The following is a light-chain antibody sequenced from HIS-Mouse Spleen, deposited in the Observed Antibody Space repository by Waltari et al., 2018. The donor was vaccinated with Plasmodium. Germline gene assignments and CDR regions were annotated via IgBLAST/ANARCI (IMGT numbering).Light chain of an antibody. Sequence: SYALTPPSSLSVSPGQPARTTRSGDALPKKYAYWYQQKSGQAPVLVIYEDSKRPSGIPERFSGSSSGTMATLTISGAQVEDEADYYCYSTDSSGNHRVFGGGTKLTVL. V-gene: IGLV3-10*01. CDR2: EDS. J-gene: IGLJ3*02. CDR3: YSTDSSGNHRV. CDR1: ALPKKY.